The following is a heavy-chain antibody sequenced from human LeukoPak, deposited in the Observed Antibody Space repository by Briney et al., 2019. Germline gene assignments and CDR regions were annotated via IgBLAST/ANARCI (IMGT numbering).Heavy chain of an antibody. Sequence: PSQTLSLTCTVSGGSISSGDYYWSWIRQPPGKGLEWIGYIYYSGSTNYNPSLKSQVTISVDTSKNQFSLKLSSVTAADTAVYYCAREGVPYSSTGTAFDIWGQGTMVTVSS. CDR3: AREGVPYSSTGTAFDI. CDR2: IYYSGST. V-gene: IGHV4-61*08. J-gene: IGHJ3*02. CDR1: GGSISSGDYY. D-gene: IGHD6-13*01.